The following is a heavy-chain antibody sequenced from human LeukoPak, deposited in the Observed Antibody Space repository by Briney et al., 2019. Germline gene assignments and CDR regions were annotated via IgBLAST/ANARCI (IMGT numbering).Heavy chain of an antibody. Sequence: SETLSLTCTVSGGSISSSSYYWGWIRQPPGKGLEWIGSIYYSGSTCYNPSLKSRVTISVDTSKNQFSLKLSSVTAADTAVYYCARERTASGWVDYWGQGTLVTVSS. J-gene: IGHJ4*02. D-gene: IGHD6-19*01. CDR1: GGSISSSSYY. CDR2: IYYSGST. V-gene: IGHV4-39*01. CDR3: ARERTASGWVDY.